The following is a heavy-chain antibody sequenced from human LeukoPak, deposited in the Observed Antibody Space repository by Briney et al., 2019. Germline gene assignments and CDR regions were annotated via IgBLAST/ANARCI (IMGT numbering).Heavy chain of an antibody. D-gene: IGHD3-10*01. V-gene: IGHV3-23*01. CDR2: TSSSDSGK. CDR1: GFTLSSYA. Sequence: GGSLRLSCVVSGFTLSSYAMSWVRQAPGKGLEWVAATSSSDSGKYYADSVRGRFTISRDNSKNTLYLQMNSLRAEDTAVYYCARERGDYYYYMDVWGKGATVTISS. J-gene: IGHJ6*03. CDR3: ARERGDYYYYMDV.